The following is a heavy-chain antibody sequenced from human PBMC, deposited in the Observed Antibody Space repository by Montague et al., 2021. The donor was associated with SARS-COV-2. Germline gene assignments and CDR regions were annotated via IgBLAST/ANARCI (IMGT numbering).Heavy chain of an antibody. V-gene: IGHV3-23*03. CDR3: LGESSDPYYFDY. CDR2: IYSAGSNT. Sequence: SLRLSCAASGFTFSSYVMSWVRQPPGKGLEWVSLIYSAGSNTSYADPVKGRFTISRDNSKNTMCLQMNSLRAEDTAVYYCLGESSDPYYFDYWGQGTLVTVSS. D-gene: IGHD3-16*02. CDR1: GFTFSSYV. J-gene: IGHJ4*02.